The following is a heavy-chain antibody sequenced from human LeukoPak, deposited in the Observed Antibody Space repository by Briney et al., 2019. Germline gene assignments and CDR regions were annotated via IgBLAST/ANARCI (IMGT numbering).Heavy chain of an antibody. D-gene: IGHD3-16*02. J-gene: IGHJ5*02. CDR2: INPNTGNP. CDR1: GYTFTDYA. Sequence: ASVKVSCKASGYTFTDYAMNWVRQAPGQGLEWMGWINPNTGNPTYVQGFTGRFVFSLDTSVSTAYLQISSLKADDTAVYYCARAYQRLGGLSFPDQWGQGTLVTVSS. V-gene: IGHV7-4-1*02. CDR3: ARAYQRLGGLSFPDQ.